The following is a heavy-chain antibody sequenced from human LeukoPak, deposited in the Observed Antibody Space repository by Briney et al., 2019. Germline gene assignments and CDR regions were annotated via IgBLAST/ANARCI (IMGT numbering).Heavy chain of an antibody. V-gene: IGHV4-34*01. CDR1: GGSFSGYY. Sequence: KTSETLSLTCAVYGGSFSGYYWSWIRQPPGKGLEWIGEINHSGSTNYNPSLKSRVTISVDTSKNRFSLKLSSVTAADTAVYYCARGRKLGYYGSGSYQGPFDYWGQGTLVTVSS. CDR2: INHSGST. J-gene: IGHJ4*02. D-gene: IGHD3-10*01. CDR3: ARGRKLGYYGSGSYQGPFDY.